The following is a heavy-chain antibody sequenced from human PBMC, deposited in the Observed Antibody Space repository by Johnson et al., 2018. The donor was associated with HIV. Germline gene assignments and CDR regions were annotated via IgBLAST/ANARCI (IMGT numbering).Heavy chain of an antibody. Sequence: VQLVESGGGLIQPGGSLRLSCAASGFTVSSNYMSWVRQAPGKGLEWVSVIYSGGSTYYADSVKGRFTISRDNSKNTLYLQMNSLRTEDTAVYHCVKDVGNYWPDAFDIWGQGTMVTVSS. CDR2: IYSGGST. CDR3: VKDVGNYWPDAFDI. D-gene: IGHD3-22*01. V-gene: IGHV3-66*03. CDR1: GFTVSSNY. J-gene: IGHJ3*02.